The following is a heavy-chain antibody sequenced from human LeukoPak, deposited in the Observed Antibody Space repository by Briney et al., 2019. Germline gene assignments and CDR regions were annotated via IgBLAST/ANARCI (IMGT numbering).Heavy chain of an antibody. Sequence: PGGSLRLSCAASRFTFSNYWMSWVRQAPGKGLEWVANMNQDGSEKYYVDSVKGRFTISRDNAKNSLYLQMNSLRAEDTAVYYCARVYRSSSGPTLDYWGQGTLVTVSS. V-gene: IGHV3-7*01. CDR2: MNQDGSEK. J-gene: IGHJ4*02. D-gene: IGHD6-6*01. CDR3: ARVYRSSSGPTLDY. CDR1: RFTFSNYW.